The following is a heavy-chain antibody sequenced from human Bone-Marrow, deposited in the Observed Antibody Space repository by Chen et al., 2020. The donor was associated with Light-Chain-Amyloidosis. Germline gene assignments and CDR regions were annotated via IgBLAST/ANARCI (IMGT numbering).Heavy chain of an antibody. Sequence: QVQLVASGGGAVQPGRSLRLSCAASGFRCRNYAMHWVRQTPDKGLEWLAVISDDGTKKFYRDSVQGRFTISRDNSKTTLYMAMDTLTVEDTAIYYCAREGGGVEGRPFDYWGQGALVTVSS. V-gene: IGHV3-30-3*01. D-gene: IGHD3-16*01. J-gene: IGHJ4*02. CDR2: ISDDGTKK. CDR3: AREGGGVEGRPFDY. CDR1: GFRCRNYA.